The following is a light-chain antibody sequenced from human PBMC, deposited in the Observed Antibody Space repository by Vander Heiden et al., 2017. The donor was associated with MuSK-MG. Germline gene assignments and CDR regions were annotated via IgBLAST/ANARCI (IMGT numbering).Light chain of an antibody. CDR3: LHSNSGALV. CDR2: DTS. Sequence: QAVVTQEPSLTVSPGGTVTLTCGSSTGAVTRGHYPYWFQQKPGQAPRTLIYDTSNKHSWTPALFSGSLLGATAAPTLSGAQAEDDAYYYCLHSNSGALVFGGGTKLTVL. CDR1: TGAVTRGHY. J-gene: IGLJ2*01. V-gene: IGLV7-46*01.